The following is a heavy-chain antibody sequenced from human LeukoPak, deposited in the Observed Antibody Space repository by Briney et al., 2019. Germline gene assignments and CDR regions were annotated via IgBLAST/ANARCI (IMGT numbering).Heavy chain of an antibody. CDR1: GFIFRSYA. D-gene: IGHD1-14*01. Sequence: GGSLRLSCAASGFIFRSYAMSWVRQAPGKGLEWVSAISGSGDSTYDGDSVKGRFTVSRDNSKNTLYLQMNNLRAEDTAVYYCARKNHLFNAAFDIWGQGTVVTVSS. CDR3: ARKNHLFNAAFDI. J-gene: IGHJ3*02. V-gene: IGHV3-23*01. CDR2: ISGSGDST.